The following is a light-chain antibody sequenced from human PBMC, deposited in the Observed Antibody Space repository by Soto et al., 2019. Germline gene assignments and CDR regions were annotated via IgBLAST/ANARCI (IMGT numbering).Light chain of an antibody. J-gene: IGLJ3*02. Sequence: QSVLTQLPSASGSPGQSVTISCTGTSSDIGDYDYVSWYQHLPGKAPKLMIYEVARRPSGVPDRFSGSKSGNTASLTVSGLQAEDEADYYCSSYGGNNNLVFGGGTKLTVL. CDR1: SSDIGDYDY. CDR3: SSYGGNNNLV. V-gene: IGLV2-8*01. CDR2: EVA.